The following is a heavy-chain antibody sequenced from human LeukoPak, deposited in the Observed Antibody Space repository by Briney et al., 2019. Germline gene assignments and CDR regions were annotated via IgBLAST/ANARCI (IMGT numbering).Heavy chain of an antibody. D-gene: IGHD3-10*01. CDR2: TYYRSKWYN. CDR1: GDSVSSNSAA. J-gene: IGHJ6*03. CDR3: AKGGAVSSKSITMIRGTRRYYYYMDV. Sequence: SQTLSLTCAISGDSVSSNSAAWNWIRQSPSRGLEWLGRTYYRSKWYNDYAVSVKSRITINPDTSKNQFSLQLNSVTPEDTAVYYCAKGGAVSSKSITMIRGTRRYYYYMDVWGKGTTVTISS. V-gene: IGHV6-1*01.